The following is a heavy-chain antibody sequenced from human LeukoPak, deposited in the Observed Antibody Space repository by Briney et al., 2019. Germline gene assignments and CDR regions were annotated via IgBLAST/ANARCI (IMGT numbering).Heavy chain of an antibody. CDR2: IWNDGTKK. CDR1: GFTFSKNG. CDR3: ARADKDRVAAAGSDYFDS. D-gene: IGHD6-13*01. J-gene: IGHJ4*02. Sequence: GRSLRLSCAASGFTFSKNGMHWVRQAPGKGLEWVAVIWNDGTKKYYADSVKGRFTISRDNPKNTMYLEMNSLRAEDTAVYYCARADKDRVAAAGSDYFDSWGQGTLVTVSS. V-gene: IGHV3-33*01.